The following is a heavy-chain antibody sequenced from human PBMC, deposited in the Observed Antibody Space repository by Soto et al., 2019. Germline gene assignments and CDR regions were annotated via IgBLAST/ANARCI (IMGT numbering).Heavy chain of an antibody. CDR2: ISSSSSYI. D-gene: IGHD3-3*01. CDR3: ARDNSVTSAYYDFWSGLHPMDV. Sequence: GGSLRLSCAASGFTFSSYSMNWVRQAPGKGLEWVSSISSSSSYIYYADSVKGRFTISRDNAKNSLYLQMSSLRAEDTAVYYCARDNSVTSAYYDFWSGLHPMDVWGKGTTVTVSS. CDR1: GFTFSSYS. V-gene: IGHV3-21*01. J-gene: IGHJ6*03.